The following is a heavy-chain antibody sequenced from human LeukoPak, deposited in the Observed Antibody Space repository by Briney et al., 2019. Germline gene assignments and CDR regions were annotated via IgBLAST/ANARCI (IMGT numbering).Heavy chain of an antibody. V-gene: IGHV4-31*03. D-gene: IGHD5-18*01. Sequence: PSETLSLTCTVSGGSISSGGYYWSWIRQHPGKGLEWIGYIYYSGSTYYNPSLKSRVTISVDTSKNQFSLKLRSVTAADTAVYYCARLRYSYGNDYWGQGTLVTVSS. CDR2: IYYSGST. J-gene: IGHJ4*02. CDR1: GGSISSGGYY. CDR3: ARLRYSYGNDY.